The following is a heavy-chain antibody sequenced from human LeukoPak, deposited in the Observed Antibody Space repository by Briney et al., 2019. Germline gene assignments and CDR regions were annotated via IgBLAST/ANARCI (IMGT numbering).Heavy chain of an antibody. CDR3: ARRLWLVGARIGYFDY. Sequence: KSGESLKISCKGSGYSFTSYWIGWVRQMPGKGLEWMGIIYPGDSDTRYSPSFQGQVTISADKSISTAYLQWSSLKASDTAMYYCARRLWLVGARIGYFDYWGQGTLVTVSS. D-gene: IGHD1-26*01. CDR1: GYSFTSYW. CDR2: IYPGDSDT. V-gene: IGHV5-51*01. J-gene: IGHJ4*02.